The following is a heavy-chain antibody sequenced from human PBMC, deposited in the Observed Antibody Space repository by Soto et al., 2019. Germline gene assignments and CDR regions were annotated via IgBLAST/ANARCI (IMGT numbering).Heavy chain of an antibody. Sequence: GGSLRLSCAASGFTFSSYGMHWVRQAPGKGLEWVAVIWYDGSNKYYADSVKGRFTISRDNSKNTLYLQMNSLRAEDTAVYYCARDILRFGELLAGYYYYYGMDVWGQGTTVTVSS. CDR1: GFTFSSYG. D-gene: IGHD3-10*01. CDR2: IWYDGSNK. J-gene: IGHJ6*02. V-gene: IGHV3-33*01. CDR3: ARDILRFGELLAGYYYYYGMDV.